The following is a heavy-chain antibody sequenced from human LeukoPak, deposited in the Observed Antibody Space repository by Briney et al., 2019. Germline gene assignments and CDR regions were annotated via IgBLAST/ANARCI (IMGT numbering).Heavy chain of an antibody. CDR2: ISSSGSTI. V-gene: IGHV3-48*03. CDR1: GFTFSSYE. Sequence: GGSLRLSCAASGFTFSSYEMNWVRQAPGKGLEWVSYISSSGSTIYYADSVKGRFTISRDNAKNSLYLQMNSLRAEDTAVYYCARDRDSYGGTHFDYWGQGTLVTVSP. CDR3: ARDRDSYGGTHFDY. J-gene: IGHJ4*02. D-gene: IGHD4-23*01.